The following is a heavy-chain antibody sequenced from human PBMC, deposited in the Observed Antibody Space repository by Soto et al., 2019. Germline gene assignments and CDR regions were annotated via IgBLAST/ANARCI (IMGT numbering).Heavy chain of an antibody. J-gene: IGHJ3*02. CDR1: GFTFSSYA. D-gene: IGHD4-17*01. Sequence: TGGSLRLSCAASGFTFSSYAMRWVRQAPGKGLEYVSAISSNGGSTYYANSVKGRFTISRDNSKNTLYLQMGSLRAEDMAVYYCARDGLRQYAFDIWGQGTMVTVSS. CDR3: ARDGLRQYAFDI. V-gene: IGHV3-64*01. CDR2: ISSNGGST.